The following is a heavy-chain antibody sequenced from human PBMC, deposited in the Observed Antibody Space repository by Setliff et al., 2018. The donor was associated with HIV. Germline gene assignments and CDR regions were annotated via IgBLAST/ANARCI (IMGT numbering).Heavy chain of an antibody. V-gene: IGHV4-34*01. Sequence: PSETLSLTCAVYGGSFSGYYWSWIRQPPGKGLEWIGEINHSGSTNYNPSLKSRVTISVDTSKDQFSLKLSSVTAADTAVYYWARGPVRGVRPRRGFAYWGQGTLVTVSS. J-gene: IGHJ4*02. CDR3: ARGPVRGVRPRRGFAY. D-gene: IGHD3-10*01. CDR2: INHSGST. CDR1: GGSFSGYY.